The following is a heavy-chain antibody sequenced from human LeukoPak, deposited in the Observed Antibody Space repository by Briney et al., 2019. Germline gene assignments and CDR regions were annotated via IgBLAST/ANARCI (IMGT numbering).Heavy chain of an antibody. J-gene: IGHJ6*02. V-gene: IGHV5-51*01. Sequence: GESLKISCKGSGYSFTSYWIGWVRQMPGKGLEWMGIIYPGDSDIRYSPSFQGQVTISVDKSISTAYLQWSSLKASDTAMYYCARRFGEFNYGMDVWGQGTTVTVSS. D-gene: IGHD3-10*01. CDR2: IYPGDSDI. CDR3: ARRFGEFNYGMDV. CDR1: GYSFTSYW.